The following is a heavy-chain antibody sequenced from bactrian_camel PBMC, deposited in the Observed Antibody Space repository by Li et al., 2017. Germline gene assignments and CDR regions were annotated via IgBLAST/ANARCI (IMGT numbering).Heavy chain of an antibody. CDR1: GFTFSNYA. J-gene: IGHJ6*01. CDR3: ATPAAIMSTVWTYQS. V-gene: IGHV3S9*01. CDR2: INAAGTT. D-gene: IGHD3*01. Sequence: HVQLVESGGGLVQPGGSLRLSCAASGFTFSNYAMAWVRQAPGQGLEWVSRINAAGTTWYADSVKGRFTISRDNATNTVYLQMNSLKPEDTALYFCATPAAIMSTVWTYQSWGQGTQVTVS.